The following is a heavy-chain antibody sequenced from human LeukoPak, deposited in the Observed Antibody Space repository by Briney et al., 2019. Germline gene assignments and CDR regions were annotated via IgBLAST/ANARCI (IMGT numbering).Heavy chain of an antibody. CDR3: TRDLRNKGLDS. J-gene: IGHJ5*01. V-gene: IGHV3-7*01. D-gene: IGHD2/OR15-2a*01. Sequence: PGGSLRLSCVGSGFTFSRYWLNWVRQAPGKGLEWVANMNQDGSEIYYLDSVKGRFTISRDNAKKTLYLQMNGLRDEDTAIYYCTRDLRNKGLDSWGQGTLVTVSS. CDR2: MNQDGSEI. CDR1: GFTFSRYW.